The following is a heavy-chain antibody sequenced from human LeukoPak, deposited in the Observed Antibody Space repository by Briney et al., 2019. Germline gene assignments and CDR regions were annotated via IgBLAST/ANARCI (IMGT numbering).Heavy chain of an antibody. V-gene: IGHV3-15*01. D-gene: IGHD1-7*01. J-gene: IGHJ4*02. CDR1: GFTFSDAY. CDR2: IKNKEDGETT. Sequence: GGSLRLSCAASGFTFSDAYMSWVRQAPGKGLEWVGRIKNKEDGETTDYGVPVKGRFTISRDDSKNTLYLQINSLETEDTAVYHCVTSHNWNYGWVHYWGQGTLVTVSS. CDR3: VTSHNWNYGWVHY.